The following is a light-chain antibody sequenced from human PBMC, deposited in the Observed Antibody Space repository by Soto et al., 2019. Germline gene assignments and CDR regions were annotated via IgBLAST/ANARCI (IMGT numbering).Light chain of an antibody. CDR1: SSDVGGYSY. CDR2: EVS. J-gene: IGLJ1*01. CDR3: SSYTSSSTGV. Sequence: QSVLTQPASVSGSPGQSIAISCTGTSSDVGGYSYVSWYQQHPGKAPKLMIYEVSNRPSGVSNRFSGSKSGNTASLTISGLQAEDEADYYCSSYTSSSTGVFGTGTKVTVL. V-gene: IGLV2-14*01.